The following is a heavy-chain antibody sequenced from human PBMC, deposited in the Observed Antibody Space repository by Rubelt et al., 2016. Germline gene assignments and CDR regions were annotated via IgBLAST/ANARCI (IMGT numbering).Heavy chain of an antibody. Sequence: NWVRQAPGKGLEWVAYISGTGNVIYYADSVKGRFTIFRDTAKNSLYLQMNSLRDEDTAVYYCARGGAAASFDYWGQGTQVTVSS. D-gene: IGHD6-13*01. CDR2: ISGTGNVI. J-gene: IGHJ4*02. V-gene: IGHV3-48*02. CDR3: ARGGAAASFDY.